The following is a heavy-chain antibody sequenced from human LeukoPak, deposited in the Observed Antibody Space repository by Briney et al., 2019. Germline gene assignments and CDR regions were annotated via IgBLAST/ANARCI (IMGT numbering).Heavy chain of an antibody. CDR1: GYIFTTYG. D-gene: IGHD3-9*01. V-gene: IGHV1-18*01. J-gene: IGHJ6*03. CDR2: ISGYNGIT. CDR3: ARAYDILTGYSPLYYYYYMYV. Sequence: ASVKVSCKASGYIFTTYGISWVRQAPGRGLEWMGWISGYNGITIYAQKFQGRVTMTTDTSTSTAYMELRSLRSDDTAVYYCARAYDILTGYSPLYYYYYMYVWGKGTTVTVSS.